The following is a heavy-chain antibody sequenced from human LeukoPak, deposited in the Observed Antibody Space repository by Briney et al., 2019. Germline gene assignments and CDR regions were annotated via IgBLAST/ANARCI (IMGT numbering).Heavy chain of an antibody. Sequence: PGGPLRLSCAASGFIFSNYAMSWVRQAPGKGLEWVSGISVRGGHTYYADPVKGRFTISRDNSGNTMYLQMNSLRAEDTAVYYCAKDRECSGTTCSRYFDFWGQGTLVDVSS. CDR3: AKDRECSGTTCSRYFDF. CDR1: GFIFSNYA. D-gene: IGHD2-2*01. J-gene: IGHJ4*02. V-gene: IGHV3-23*01. CDR2: ISVRGGHT.